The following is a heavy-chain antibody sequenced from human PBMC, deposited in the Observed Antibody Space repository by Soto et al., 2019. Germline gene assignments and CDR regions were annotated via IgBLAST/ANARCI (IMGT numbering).Heavy chain of an antibody. CDR2: IKQDGREK. CDR3: ARIASAGRGWDV. J-gene: IGHJ6*02. V-gene: IGHV3-7*01. CDR1: GFTFSSYW. Sequence: EVQLVESGGGLVQPGGSLRLSCAASGFTFSSYWMSWVRQAPVKGLEWVGNIKQDGREKNYVDFVGGRFTISRDNAENSLYLQMNSLRAEDTAVYYCARIASAGRGWDVWGQGTTVVVSS. D-gene: IGHD6-13*01.